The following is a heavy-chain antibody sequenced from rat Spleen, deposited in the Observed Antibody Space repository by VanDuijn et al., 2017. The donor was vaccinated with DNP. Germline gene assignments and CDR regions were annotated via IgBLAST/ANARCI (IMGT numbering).Heavy chain of an antibody. V-gene: IGHV3-1*01. CDR3: ARCTSYYGYNYAMDA. J-gene: IGHJ4*01. CDR2: ISYSGST. CDR1: GYSITSNY. D-gene: IGHD1-7*01. Sequence: EVQLQESGPGLVKPSQSLSLTCSVTGYSITSNYWGWIRKFPGHKMEWIGNISYSGSTSYNPSLKSRISITRDTSKNQFFLQLNSVTTEDTATYYCARCTSYYGYNYAMDAWGQGTSVTVSS.